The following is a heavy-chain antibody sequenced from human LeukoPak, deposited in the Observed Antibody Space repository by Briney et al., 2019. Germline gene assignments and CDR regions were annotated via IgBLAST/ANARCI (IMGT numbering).Heavy chain of an antibody. CDR3: ARQNIVVVVAATPGAFDI. CDR1: DYSIRSGYY. D-gene: IGHD2-15*01. CDR2: LYHSGSA. J-gene: IGHJ3*02. V-gene: IGHV4-38-2*01. Sequence: SETLSLTCDVSDYSIRSGYYWGWIRQPQGKGLEWIGSLYHSGSAYYSPTLKSLVTISLDTSNNELSLRLSSVTAADTAIYYCARQNIVVVVAATPGAFDIWGQGTLVTVSS.